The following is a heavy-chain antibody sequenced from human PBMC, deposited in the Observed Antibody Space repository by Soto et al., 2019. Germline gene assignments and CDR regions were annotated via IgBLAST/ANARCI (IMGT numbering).Heavy chain of an antibody. J-gene: IGHJ4*02. Sequence: PSETLSLICTVSGGSISSYYWSWIRQPPGKGLEWIGYMYYSGRTNYNPSLKSRVTISVDTSKNQFSLKLSSVTAADAAVYYCARDGYSSYFDYWGQGTLVTVSS. V-gene: IGHV4-59*01. D-gene: IGHD6-13*01. CDR1: GGSISSYY. CDR3: ARDGYSSYFDY. CDR2: MYYSGRT.